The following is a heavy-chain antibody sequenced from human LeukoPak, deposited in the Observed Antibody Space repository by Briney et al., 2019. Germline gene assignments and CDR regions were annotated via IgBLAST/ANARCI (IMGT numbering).Heavy chain of an antibody. D-gene: IGHD3-22*01. CDR1: GGTFSSYA. CDR3: ARDVPDSSGCYYADY. CDR2: IIPIFGTA. Sequence: ASVKVSCKASGGTFSSYAISWVRQAPGQGLEWMGGIIPIFGTANYAQKFQGRVTITADESTSTAYMELSSLRSEDTAVYYCARDVPDSSGCYYADYWGQGTLVTVSS. J-gene: IGHJ4*02. V-gene: IGHV1-69*13.